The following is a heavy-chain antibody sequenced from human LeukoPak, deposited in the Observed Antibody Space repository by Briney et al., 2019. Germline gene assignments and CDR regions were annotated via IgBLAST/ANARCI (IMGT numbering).Heavy chain of an antibody. CDR2: TYYRSRWYI. J-gene: IGHJ4*02. Sequence: SQTLSLTCAISGGSVSSTSAALNWIRQSPSRDLAGLGRTYYRSRWYIDYAVSVRGRINVNPDTSTPQFSLQLTSVTPEDTAVYYCARYTSSWFFDSWGLGTLVTVSS. V-gene: IGHV6-1*01. CDR3: ARYTSSWFFDS. CDR1: GGSVSSTSAA. D-gene: IGHD6-13*01.